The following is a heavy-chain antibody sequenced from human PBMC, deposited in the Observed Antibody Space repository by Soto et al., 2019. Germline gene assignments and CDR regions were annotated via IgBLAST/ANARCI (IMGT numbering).Heavy chain of an antibody. J-gene: IGHJ3*02. Sequence: QVQLQESGPGLVRPSETLSLTCTVSGGSISGYYWSWIRQPPGKGLEWIGYIYYSGKTNYNPSLTSRVTMSIDTSKSQFSLKLISVTAAYTAVYDCASGYDYEANESFDIWGQGTMVTVSS. D-gene: IGHD5-12*01. CDR1: GGSISGYY. CDR3: ASGYDYEANESFDI. CDR2: IYYSGKT. V-gene: IGHV4-59*01.